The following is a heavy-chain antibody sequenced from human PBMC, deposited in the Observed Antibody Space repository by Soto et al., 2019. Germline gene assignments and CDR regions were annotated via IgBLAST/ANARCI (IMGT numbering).Heavy chain of an antibody. CDR2: IIPIFGTA. CDR3: ARDRTDYYDSSGYYPFDY. J-gene: IGHJ4*02. CDR1: GGTFSSYA. Sequence: QVQLVQSGAEVKKPGSSVKVSCKASGGTFSSYAISWVRQAPGQGLEWMGGIIPIFGTANYAQKFQGRVTITADESTSTAYMELSSLRSEDTAVYYCARDRTDYYDSSGYYPFDYWGQGTLDTVSS. D-gene: IGHD3-22*01. V-gene: IGHV1-69*01.